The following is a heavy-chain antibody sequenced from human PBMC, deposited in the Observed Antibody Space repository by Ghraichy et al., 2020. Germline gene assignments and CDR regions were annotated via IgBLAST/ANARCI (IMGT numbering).Heavy chain of an antibody. V-gene: IGHV3-23*01. CDR2: ISGSGGST. CDR1: GFTFSSYG. D-gene: IGHD3-9*01. J-gene: IGHJ3*02. Sequence: GGSLRLSCAGSGFTFSSYGMTWVRQAPGKGLEWVSVISGSGGSTHYTDSVKGRFTISRDNSKNTLYLQMNSLRAEDTAVYYCAKLTYYDILTGRDAFDIWGQGTMVTVSS. CDR3: AKLTYYDILTGRDAFDI.